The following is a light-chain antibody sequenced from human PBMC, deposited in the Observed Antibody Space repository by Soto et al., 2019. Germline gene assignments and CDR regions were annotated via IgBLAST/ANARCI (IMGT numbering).Light chain of an antibody. Sequence: DIQMTQSPSSLSASEGDRVTITCRASQSINSFLNWYQQKSGKAPKLLIYDASTLQSGVPSRFSGSGSETEFTLTISSLEPEDFAVYYCQQRSNWPRYTFGQGTKLEIK. V-gene: IGKV1-39*01. CDR1: QSINSF. J-gene: IGKJ2*01. CDR2: DAS. CDR3: QQRSNWPRYT.